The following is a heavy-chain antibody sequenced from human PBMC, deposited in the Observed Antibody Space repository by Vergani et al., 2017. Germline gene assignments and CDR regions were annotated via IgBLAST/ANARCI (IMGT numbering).Heavy chain of an antibody. D-gene: IGHD2-2*01. CDR3: ARSHCSSTSCAHNTWFDP. CDR1: GDSISSGDYY. J-gene: IGHJ5*02. Sequence: QVQLQESGPGLVKPSQTLSLTCTVSGDSISSGDYYWSWIRQHPGKALEWSGYIYYSGSTYYNPSLKSRVTISVDTSKNQFSLELSSVTAADTAVYHCARSHCSSTSCAHNTWFDPWGQGTLVTVSS. V-gene: IGHV4-31*03. CDR2: IYYSGST.